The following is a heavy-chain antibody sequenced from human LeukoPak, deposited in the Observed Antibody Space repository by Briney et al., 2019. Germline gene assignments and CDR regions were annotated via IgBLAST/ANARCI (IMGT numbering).Heavy chain of an antibody. CDR1: GFTFTSYA. D-gene: IGHD6-13*01. CDR3: ASYRSIAAAGYY. Sequence: KSGGSLRFSCAASGFTFTSYAMSWVRQAPGKGLEWVSSISSSSGYIYYADSVKGRFTISRDDAKNSLYLQMNSLRAEDTAVYYCASYRSIAAAGYYWGQGTLVTVSS. CDR2: ISSSSGYI. J-gene: IGHJ4*02. V-gene: IGHV3-21*01.